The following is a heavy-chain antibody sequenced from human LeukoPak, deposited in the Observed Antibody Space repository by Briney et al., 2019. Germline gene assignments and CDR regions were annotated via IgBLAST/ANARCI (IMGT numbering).Heavy chain of an antibody. V-gene: IGHV1-2*02. CDR2: INPNSGGT. CDR1: GYTFTGYY. J-gene: IGHJ6*02. Sequence: ASVKVSCKASGYTFTGYYMHWVRQAPGQGLEWMGWINPNSGGTNYAQKFQGRVTMTRDTSISTAYMELSRLRSDDTAVYYCARGYIAELYYYGMDVWAKGPRSPSP. D-gene: IGHD6-13*01. CDR3: ARGYIAELYYYGMDV.